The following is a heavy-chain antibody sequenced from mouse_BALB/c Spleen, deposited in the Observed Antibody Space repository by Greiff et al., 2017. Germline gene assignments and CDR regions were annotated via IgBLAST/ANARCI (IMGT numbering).Heavy chain of an antibody. CDR2: INPSNGGT. Sequence: QVQLQQSGAELVKPGASVKLSCKASGYTFTSYYMSWVKQRPGQGLEWIGEINPSNGGTNFNEKFKSKATLTVDKSSSTAYMQLSSLTSEDSAVYYCTTARFPWFAYWGQGTLVTVSA. CDR3: TTARFPWFAY. J-gene: IGHJ3*01. CDR1: GYTFTSYY. V-gene: IGHV1S16*01.